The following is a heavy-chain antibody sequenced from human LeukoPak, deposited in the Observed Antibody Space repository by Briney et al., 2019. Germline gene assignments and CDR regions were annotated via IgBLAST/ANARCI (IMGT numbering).Heavy chain of an antibody. J-gene: IGHJ4*02. Sequence: PSETLSLTCTVSGYSISSGYYWGWIRQPPGKGLEWIGSIYHSGSTYYNPSLKSRVTISVDTSKNQFSLKLSSVTAADTAVYYCARDRVGYYVDYWGQGTLVTVSS. D-gene: IGHD3-10*02. CDR2: IYHSGST. CDR1: GYSISSGYY. V-gene: IGHV4-38-2*02. CDR3: ARDRVGYYVDY.